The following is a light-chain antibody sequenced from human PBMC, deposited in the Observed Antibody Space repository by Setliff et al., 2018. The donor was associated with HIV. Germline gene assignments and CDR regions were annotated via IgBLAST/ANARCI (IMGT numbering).Light chain of an antibody. Sequence: QSALTQPASVSGSPGQSITISCTGSSGDIGSFTFVSWYQQYPDEAPKLIIFEVSDRPSGISDRFSGSKSANTASLTISGLQAEDEADYYCYSYVGGGSIRYVFGTGTKVTVL. CDR1: SGDIGSFTF. CDR2: EVS. J-gene: IGLJ1*01. CDR3: YSYVGGGSIRYV. V-gene: IGLV2-14*03.